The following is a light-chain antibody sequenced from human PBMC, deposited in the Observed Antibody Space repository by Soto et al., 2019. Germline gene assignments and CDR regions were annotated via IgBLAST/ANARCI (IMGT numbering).Light chain of an antibody. V-gene: IGKV4-1*01. CDR3: QQYYTTPPT. Sequence: IVMTQSPDSLAVSLGERATLNCKSSQSVLYSSNNKNCLAWYQQKPGQPPKLLIYWASTRESGVPDRFSGSGSGADFTLTISSLQAEDVAVYYCQQYYTTPPTFGQGTRLEI. J-gene: IGKJ5*01. CDR2: WAS. CDR1: QSVLYSSNNKNC.